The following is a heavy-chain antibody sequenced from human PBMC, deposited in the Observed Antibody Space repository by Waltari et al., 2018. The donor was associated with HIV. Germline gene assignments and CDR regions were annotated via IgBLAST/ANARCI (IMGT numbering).Heavy chain of an antibody. CDR3: VVRRSSTSWVDY. D-gene: IGHD2-2*01. J-gene: IGHJ4*02. CDR1: GGTFSSYT. V-gene: IGHV1-69*02. Sequence: QVQLVQSGAEVKKPGSSVKVSCNASGGTFSSYTISWVRQAPGQGLEWRERIIPMLGMANHAQRFRGRVPIPAATPTSPAYMELSRLRSEDTAVYYCVVRRSSTSWVDYWGQGTLVTVSS. CDR2: IIPMLGMA.